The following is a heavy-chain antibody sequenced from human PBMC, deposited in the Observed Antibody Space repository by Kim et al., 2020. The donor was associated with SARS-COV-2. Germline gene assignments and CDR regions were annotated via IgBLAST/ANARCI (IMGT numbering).Heavy chain of an antibody. V-gene: IGHV1-69*13. J-gene: IGHJ5*02. CDR2: IIPIFGTA. Sequence: SVKVSCKASGGTFSSYAISWVRQAPGQGLEWMGGIIPIFGTANYAQKFQGRVTITADESTSTAYMELSSLRSEDTAVYYCARDSSGLGWFDPWGQGTLVTVSS. CDR3: ARDSSGLGWFDP. CDR1: GGTFSSYA. D-gene: IGHD6-19*01.